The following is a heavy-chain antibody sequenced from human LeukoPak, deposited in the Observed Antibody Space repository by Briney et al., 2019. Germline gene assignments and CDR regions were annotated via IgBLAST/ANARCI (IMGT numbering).Heavy chain of an antibody. Sequence: GGSLRLSCAASGFTFSRYAMSWVRQAPGKGLEWVSAISGSGGSTYHANSVKGRFTISRDNAKNTLYLQMNSLRAEDTAVYYCAREGTYYDFWSGWNAFDIWGQGTMVTVSS. CDR3: AREGTYYDFWSGWNAFDI. CDR2: ISGSGGST. D-gene: IGHD3-3*01. J-gene: IGHJ3*02. V-gene: IGHV3-23*01. CDR1: GFTFSRYA.